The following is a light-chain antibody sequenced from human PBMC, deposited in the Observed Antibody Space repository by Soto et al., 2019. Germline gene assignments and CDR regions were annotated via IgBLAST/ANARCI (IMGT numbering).Light chain of an antibody. CDR3: QQFNGFPLT. V-gene: IGKV1-13*02. Sequence: IQLTQSPSSLSASVGDRVTITCRAGQDISSALAWYQQKPGKAPKLLLYDASSLDAGVPSRFSGSGSGTDFTLSITSLRPEDFATYYCQQFNGFPLTFGGGTKVQIK. CDR1: QDISSA. J-gene: IGKJ4*01. CDR2: DAS.